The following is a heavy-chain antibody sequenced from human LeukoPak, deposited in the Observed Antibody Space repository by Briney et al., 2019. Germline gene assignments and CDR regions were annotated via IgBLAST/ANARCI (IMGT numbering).Heavy chain of an antibody. CDR2: ISGSGGST. Sequence: GGSLRLSCAASGFTFSSDAMSWVRQAPGKGLEWVSAISGSGGSTYYADSLKGRVTISRDKSKNTLYLQMNTLTAEDTAVYYCAKVVDAWGVRLGELSLWGQGTLVTVSS. V-gene: IGHV3-23*01. CDR3: AKVVDAWGVRLGELSL. CDR1: GFTFSSDA. D-gene: IGHD3-16*02. J-gene: IGHJ4*02.